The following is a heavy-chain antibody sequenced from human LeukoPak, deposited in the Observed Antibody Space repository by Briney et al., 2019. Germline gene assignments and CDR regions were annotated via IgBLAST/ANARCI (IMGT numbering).Heavy chain of an antibody. D-gene: IGHD6-13*01. CDR3: ARPVETEYSSSNWFDP. V-gene: IGHV4-61*02. CDR2: IYGDGSS. J-gene: IGHJ5*02. Sequence: PSETLSLTCTVSGGSFGSYNSYWNWIRQPTGKGLDGIVRIYGDGSSTYNPSRKSRVTISVDSSKNQSSMRLSSLTADATAVYYCARPVETEYSSSNWFDPWGQGILVTASS. CDR1: GGSFGSYNSY.